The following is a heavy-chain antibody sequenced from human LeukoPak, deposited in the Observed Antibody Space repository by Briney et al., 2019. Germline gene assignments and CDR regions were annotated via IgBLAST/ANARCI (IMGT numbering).Heavy chain of an antibody. CDR3: ARVGSWGGHADY. Sequence: KPSETLSLTCTVSDASISSYYWSWIRQPPGKGLEWIGYIYYSGSTNYNPSLKSRVTISVDPTKNQFSLQLTSVTAADTAVYYCARVGSWGGHADYWGQGALVTVSS. CDR1: DASISSYY. CDR2: IYYSGST. D-gene: IGHD3-16*01. J-gene: IGHJ4*02. V-gene: IGHV4-59*01.